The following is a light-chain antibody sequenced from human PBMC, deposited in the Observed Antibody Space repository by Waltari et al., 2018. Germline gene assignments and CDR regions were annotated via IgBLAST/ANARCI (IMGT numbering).Light chain of an antibody. CDR1: SGHSSYSSYA. J-gene: IGLJ2*01. CDR3: QTWGAGFQV. V-gene: IGLV4-69*01. Sequence: QLVLTQSHSASASLGASVKLTCTLSSGHSSYSSYAIAWHQQQPGKGPRFLMKVNSDGSHNKGDGIPDRFSGSSSGSERYLTISSLQSADEADYYCQTWGAGFQVFGGGTKLAVL. CDR2: VNSDGSH.